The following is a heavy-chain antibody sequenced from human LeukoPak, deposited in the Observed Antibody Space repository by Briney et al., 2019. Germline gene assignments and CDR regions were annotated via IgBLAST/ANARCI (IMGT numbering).Heavy chain of an antibody. J-gene: IGHJ5*02. CDR1: GFNLRDYW. CDR3: VRDPSNSGNWFDL. D-gene: IGHD4-11*01. CDR2: LGTDGTYT. Sequence: GGSLRLSCAASGFNLRDYWMHWVRQAPGKGLVWVSRLGTDGTYTNYADSVTGRFTISIDNAKNTLYLQMDSLRAEDTSFYYCVRDPSNSGNWFDLWGQGTLVTVSS. V-gene: IGHV3-74*01.